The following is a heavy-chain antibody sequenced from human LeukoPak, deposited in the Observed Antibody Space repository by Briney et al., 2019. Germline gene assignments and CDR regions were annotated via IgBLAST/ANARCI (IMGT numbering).Heavy chain of an antibody. Sequence: GGSLRLSCAASGFTFSNYEMHWVRQAPGKGLEWVSYISSSGSDIYYADSVKGRFTISRDNAKNSLYLHMNSLRAEDTAVYYCARETGNEYSGYDYWGQGTLVTVSS. D-gene: IGHD5-12*01. CDR3: ARETGNEYSGYDY. CDR1: GFTFSNYE. J-gene: IGHJ4*02. V-gene: IGHV3-48*03. CDR2: ISSSGSDI.